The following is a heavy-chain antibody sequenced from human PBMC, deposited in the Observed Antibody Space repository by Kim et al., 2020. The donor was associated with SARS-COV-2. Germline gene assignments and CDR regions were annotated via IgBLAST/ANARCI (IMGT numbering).Heavy chain of an antibody. J-gene: IGHJ5*02. D-gene: IGHD2-15*01. Sequence: PSFQGQVTISADKSISTAYLQWSSLKASDTAMYYCARLLIAEDKGVWFDPWGQGTLVTVSS. V-gene: IGHV5-51*01. CDR3: ARLLIAEDKGVWFDP.